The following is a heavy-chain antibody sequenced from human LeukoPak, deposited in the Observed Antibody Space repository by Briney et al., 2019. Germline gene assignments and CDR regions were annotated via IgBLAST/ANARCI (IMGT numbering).Heavy chain of an antibody. CDR1: GGSFSGYY. Sequence: SSETLSLTCAVYGGSFSGYYWSWIRQPPGKGLEWIGEINHSGSTNYNPSLKSRVTISVDTSKNQFSLKLSSVTAADTAVYYCARGKEGRYSSGWYDLWGQGTLVTVSS. D-gene: IGHD6-19*01. V-gene: IGHV4-34*01. CDR3: ARGKEGRYSSGWYDL. CDR2: INHSGST. J-gene: IGHJ4*02.